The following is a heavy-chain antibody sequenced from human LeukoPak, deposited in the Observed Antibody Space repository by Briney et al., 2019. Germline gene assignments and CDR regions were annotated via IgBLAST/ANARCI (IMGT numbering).Heavy chain of an antibody. Sequence: GGSLRLSCAASGFTFSSYAMSWVRQAPGKGLEWVSAISGSGGSTYYADSVKGRFTISRDNSKNTLYLQMNSLRAEDTAVYYCARSAYYDSRGYYYDYWGQGTLVTVSS. V-gene: IGHV3-23*01. J-gene: IGHJ4*02. CDR2: ISGSGGST. CDR3: ARSAYYDSRGYYYDY. CDR1: GFTFSSYA. D-gene: IGHD3-22*01.